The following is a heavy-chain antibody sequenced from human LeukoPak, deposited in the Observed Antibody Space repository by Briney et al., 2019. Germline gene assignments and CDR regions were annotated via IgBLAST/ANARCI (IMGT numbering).Heavy chain of an antibody. V-gene: IGHV3-30*04. CDR2: ISSDGSNK. CDR1: GFAFSSYS. J-gene: IGHJ4*02. CDR3: VRDGPNGYNDLDS. Sequence: GGSLRLSCAASGFAFSSYSMHWVRQAPGKGLGSVAVISSDGSNKYYADSMKGRFTISRDNSKNTLYLEMNSLRAEDTAVYYCVRDGPNGYNDLDSWGQGTLVTVSS. D-gene: IGHD5-24*01.